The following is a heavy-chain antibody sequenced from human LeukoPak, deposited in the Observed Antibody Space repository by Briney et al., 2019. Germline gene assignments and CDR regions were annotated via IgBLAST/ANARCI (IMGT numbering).Heavy chain of an antibody. D-gene: IGHD1-26*01. CDR3: ARSSVSGADFYYIDV. V-gene: IGHV1-18*01. J-gene: IGHJ6*03. CDR2: ISGSNGNT. CDR1: AYTFTSYG. Sequence: ASVKVSCKASAYTFTSYGISWVRQAPGQGLEWMGWISGSNGNTKSAQSLQGRVTMTTDTSTSTAYIELRSLRSDDTGVYYCARSSVSGADFYYIDVWGTGTTVTVSS.